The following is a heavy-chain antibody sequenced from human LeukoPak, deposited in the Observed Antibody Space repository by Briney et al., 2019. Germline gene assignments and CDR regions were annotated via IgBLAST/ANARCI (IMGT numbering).Heavy chain of an antibody. J-gene: IGHJ4*02. CDR3: TANWNHFPFDY. D-gene: IGHD1-14*01. V-gene: IGHV3-9*01. CDR1: GFTFDDYA. CDR2: ISWNSGSI. Sequence: GGSLRLSCAASGFTFDDYAMHWVRQAPGKGLEWVSGISWNSGSIGYADSVKGRFTISRDNAKSTLYLQMDSLRAEDTAIYYCTANWNHFPFDYWGQGTLVTVSS.